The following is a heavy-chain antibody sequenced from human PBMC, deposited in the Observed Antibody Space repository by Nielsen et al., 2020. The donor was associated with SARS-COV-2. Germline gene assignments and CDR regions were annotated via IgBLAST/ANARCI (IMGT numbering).Heavy chain of an antibody. CDR2: ISGSGDYT. D-gene: IGHD4-23*01. J-gene: IGHJ6*02. CDR1: GFTFNNFA. Sequence: GGSLRLSCAASGFTFNNFAMSWVRQPPEKGLEWVSGISGSGDYTYYGDSVKGRLTISRDNSKNTLYLQMNILRAEDTAVYYCAKLSGGNSLSGMDVWGQGTTVTVSS. V-gene: IGHV3-23*01. CDR3: AKLSGGNSLSGMDV.